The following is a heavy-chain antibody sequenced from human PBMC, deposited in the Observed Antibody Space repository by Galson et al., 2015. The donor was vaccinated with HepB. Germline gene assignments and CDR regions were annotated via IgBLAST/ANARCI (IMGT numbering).Heavy chain of an antibody. V-gene: IGHV1-24*01. D-gene: IGHD2-21*02. CDR3: VTLFDSLMVVTAIRAI. J-gene: IGHJ3*02. CDR1: GYPLTELS. CDR2: FDPDDGKS. Sequence: SVKVSCKVSGYPLTELSMHWVRQAPGKGLECLGGFDPDDGKSIYPQMFQGRITVTADTSTDTGYMELSSLTSEDTAVYYCVTLFDSLMVVTAIRAIWGQGTVVTVSS.